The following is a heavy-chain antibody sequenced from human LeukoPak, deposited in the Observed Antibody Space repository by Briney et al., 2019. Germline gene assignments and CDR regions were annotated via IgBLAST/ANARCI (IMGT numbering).Heavy chain of an antibody. J-gene: IGHJ5*02. Sequence: PSETLSLTCTVSGGSISSYYWSWIRQPPGKGLEWIGYIYYSGSTNYNPSLKSRVTISVDTSKNQFSLKLSPVTAADTAVYYCARGRDYGDFNWFDPWGQGTLVTVSS. CDR1: GGSISSYY. CDR2: IYYSGST. V-gene: IGHV4-59*01. CDR3: ARGRDYGDFNWFDP. D-gene: IGHD4-17*01.